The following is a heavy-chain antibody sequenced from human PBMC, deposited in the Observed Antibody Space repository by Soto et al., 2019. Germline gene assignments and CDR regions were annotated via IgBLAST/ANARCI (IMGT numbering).Heavy chain of an antibody. CDR3: AISVEMATTSSSSGGPVFDD. J-gene: IGHJ4*02. D-gene: IGHD1-1*01. CDR2: INPSGGST. Sequence: AAVKVSCKASGYTFTSYYMHWVRQAPGQGLEWMGIINPSGGSTSYAQKFQGRVTMTRDTSTSTVYMELSSLRSEDTAVYYCAISVEMATTSSSSGGPVFDDWGQGTLVIVSS. V-gene: IGHV1-46*01. CDR1: GYTFTSYY.